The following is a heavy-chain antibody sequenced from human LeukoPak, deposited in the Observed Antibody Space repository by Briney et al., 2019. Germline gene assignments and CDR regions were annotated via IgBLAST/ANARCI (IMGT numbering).Heavy chain of an antibody. J-gene: IGHJ5*02. V-gene: IGHV1-69*02. CDR3: ALLWFGGNWFDP. CDR2: IIPMVGVS. D-gene: IGHD3-10*01. CDR1: GGTFSSYT. Sequence: ASVKVSCKASGGTFSSYTITWVRQAPGQGLEWMGRIIPMVGVSKYAENFQGRVTTTADKSTNTAYMEMSSLRSEDTAIYYCALLWFGGNWFDPWGQGPLVTVSS.